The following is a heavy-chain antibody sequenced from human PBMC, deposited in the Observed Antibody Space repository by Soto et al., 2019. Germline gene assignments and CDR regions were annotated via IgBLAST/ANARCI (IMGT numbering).Heavy chain of an antibody. V-gene: IGHV2-5*01. Sequence: QITLKESGPTLVKPTQTLTLTCTFSGFSLSTTGAGVGWIRQPPGEALEWLALLYWNDDKRYNPSLKRRLTNPKHTPKSRGVLTMTNRDRVHTATYYCVSESYPNWLAPWGQGTRVRLL. CDR2: LYWNDDK. CDR3: VSESYPNWLAP. D-gene: IGHD3-10*01. CDR1: GFSLSTTGAG. J-gene: IGHJ5*02.